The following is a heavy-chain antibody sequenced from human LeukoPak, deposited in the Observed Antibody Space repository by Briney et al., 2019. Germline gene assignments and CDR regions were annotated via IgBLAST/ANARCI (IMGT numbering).Heavy chain of an antibody. CDR3: SREVVVMTAGGPLWKRGHLY. V-gene: IGHV3-49*03. D-gene: IGHD3-16*02. CDR2: IRRKDYGGTI. Sequence: PGGSLRLSCTGSGFVFSDYAITWLRQAPDKGLEWVGFIRRKDYGGTIEYAPSVRGRFTISRDDSNSIAYLQMNSLRTEDTGVYHCSREVVVMTAGGPLWKRGHLYWGQGTLVTVSS. J-gene: IGHJ4*02. CDR1: GFVFSDYA.